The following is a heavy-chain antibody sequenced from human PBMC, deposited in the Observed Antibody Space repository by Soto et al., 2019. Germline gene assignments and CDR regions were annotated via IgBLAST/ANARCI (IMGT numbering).Heavy chain of an antibody. Sequence: DVQLVEAGGGLVQPGGSLRLSCAVSGFTFSSYTMNWVRQGPGKGLEWVSSISSSSRTTYYADSVKGRFTISRDNAKNSVYLQMNGLRDEDTAVYYCARARYYDSGGRPDAFDIWGQGTMVAVSS. D-gene: IGHD3-22*01. V-gene: IGHV3-48*02. CDR1: GFTFSSYT. CDR3: ARARYYDSGGRPDAFDI. J-gene: IGHJ3*02. CDR2: ISSSSRTT.